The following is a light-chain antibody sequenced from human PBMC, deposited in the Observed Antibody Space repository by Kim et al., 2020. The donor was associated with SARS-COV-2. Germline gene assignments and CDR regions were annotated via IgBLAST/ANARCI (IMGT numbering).Light chain of an antibody. CDR1: SSNIGNNA. CDR2: YDD. Sequence: ELTQPPSVSEAPRQRVTISCSGSSSNIGNNAVNWYQQFPGKAPKLLMYYDDLLPSGVSDRFSGSKSGTSASLAISGLQSEDEADYYCAAWDDSLNALVFGGGTKLTVL. CDR3: AAWDDSLNALV. V-gene: IGLV1-36*01. J-gene: IGLJ2*01.